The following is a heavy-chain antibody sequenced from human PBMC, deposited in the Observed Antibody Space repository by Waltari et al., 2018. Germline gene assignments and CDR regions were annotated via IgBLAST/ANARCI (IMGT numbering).Heavy chain of an antibody. V-gene: IGHV3-30*02. CDR2: IRYDGSNK. Sequence: QVQLVESGGGVVQPGGSLRLSCAASGFTFSSYGMHWVRQAPGKGLEWVAFIRYDGSNKYYADSVKGRFTISRDNSKNTLYLQMNSLRAEDTAVYYCAKVSGSSPDFWGQGTLVTVSS. CDR3: AKVSGSSPDF. D-gene: IGHD6-6*01. CDR1: GFTFSSYG. J-gene: IGHJ4*02.